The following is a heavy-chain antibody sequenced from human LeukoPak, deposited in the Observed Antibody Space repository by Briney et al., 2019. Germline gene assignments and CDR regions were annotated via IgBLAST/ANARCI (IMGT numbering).Heavy chain of an antibody. CDR3: AREGWYTGNPLRGNWFDP. V-gene: IGHV1-46*03. J-gene: IGHJ5*02. Sequence: ASVKVSCKASGYTFTSYYMHWVRQAPGQGLEWMGIINPSGGSTSYAQKFQGRVTMTRDTSTSTVYMELSSLRSDDTAVYYCAREGWYTGNPLRGNWFDPWAREPWSPSPQ. CDR1: GYTFTSYY. D-gene: IGHD1-26*01. CDR2: INPSGGST.